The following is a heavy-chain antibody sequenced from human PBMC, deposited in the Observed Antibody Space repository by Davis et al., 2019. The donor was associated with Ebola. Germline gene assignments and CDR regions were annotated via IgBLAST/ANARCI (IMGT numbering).Heavy chain of an antibody. D-gene: IGHD2-15*01. J-gene: IGHJ6*02. CDR2: MNPNSGNT. Sequence: ASVKVSCKASGYTFTGYYMHWVRQAPGQGLEWMGWMNPNSGNTGYAQKFQGRVTMTRNTSISTAYMELSSLRSEDTAVYYCAREVVVAATLYYGMDVWGQGTTVTVSS. V-gene: IGHV1-8*02. CDR3: AREVVVAATLYYGMDV. CDR1: GYTFTGYY.